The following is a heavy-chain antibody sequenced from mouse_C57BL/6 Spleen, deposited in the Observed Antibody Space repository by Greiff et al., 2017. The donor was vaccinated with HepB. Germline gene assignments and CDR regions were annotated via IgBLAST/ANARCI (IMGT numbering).Heavy chain of an antibody. CDR3: ARRGYGNYDWYFGV. D-gene: IGHD2-1*01. J-gene: IGHJ1*03. CDR2: IDPEDGET. CDR1: GFNIKDYY. V-gene: IGHV14-2*01. Sequence: EVQLQQSGAELVKPGASVKLSCTASGFNIKDYYMHWVKQRTEQGLEWIGRIDPEDGETKYASKFQGKATITADTSSNTAYLQLRSLTSEDTAVYYCARRGYGNYDWYFGVWGTGTTVTVSS.